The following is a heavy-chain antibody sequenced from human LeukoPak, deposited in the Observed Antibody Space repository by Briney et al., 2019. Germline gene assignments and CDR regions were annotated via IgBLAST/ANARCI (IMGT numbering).Heavy chain of an antibody. CDR1: GYTFSGYY. CDR3: ARDHCQERDCNHYYYYMDV. J-gene: IGHJ6*03. CDR2: INPNSGGT. V-gene: IGHV1-2*02. D-gene: IGHD2-21*02. Sequence: ASVKVSCKASGYTFSGYYMHWVRQAPGQGLEWVGWINPNSGGTNYAQKFQGRVTMTRDTSISTAYMELSRLLSGDTAVYYCARDHCQERDCNHYYYYMDVWGKGTTVTVSS.